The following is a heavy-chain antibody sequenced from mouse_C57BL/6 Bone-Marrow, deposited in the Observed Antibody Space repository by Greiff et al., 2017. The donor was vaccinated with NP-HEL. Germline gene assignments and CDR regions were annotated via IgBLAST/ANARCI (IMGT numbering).Heavy chain of an antibody. J-gene: IGHJ1*03. CDR2: IDPSDSYT. CDR1: GYTFTSYW. V-gene: IGHV1-69*01. D-gene: IGHD2-5*01. CDR3: ARSASYYSNSWYFDV. Sequence: QVQLKQPGAELVMPGASVKLSCKASGYTFTSYWMHWVKQRPGQGLEWIGEIDPSDSYTNYNQKFKGKSTLTVDKSSSTAYMQLSSLTSEDSAVYYCARSASYYSNSWYFDVWGTGTTVTVSS.